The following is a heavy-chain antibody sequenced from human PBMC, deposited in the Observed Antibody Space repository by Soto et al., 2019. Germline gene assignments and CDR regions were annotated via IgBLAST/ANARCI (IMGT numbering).Heavy chain of an antibody. Sequence: QVQLQESGPGLVKPSETLSLTCTVSGGSISGHYWSWIRQPPGKGLEWIGYLYHSGTSNYNPSLQRRATNTISTSKIHSPPMLSSATAASTAVYSSAPAVGPLLYFGRGRTLYHHHGMDVWGQGTTVTVSS. V-gene: IGHV4-59*11. J-gene: IGHJ6*02. D-gene: IGHD3-9*01. CDR2: LYHSGTS. CDR3: APAVGPLLYFGRGRTLYHHHGMDV. CDR1: GGSISGHY.